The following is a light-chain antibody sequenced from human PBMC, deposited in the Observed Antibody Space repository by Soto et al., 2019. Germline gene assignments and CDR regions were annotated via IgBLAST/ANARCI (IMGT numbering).Light chain of an antibody. CDR3: QQLNSYPIT. CDR2: GAS. Sequence: DIQLTQSPSTLSASVGDRVTITCRASQTISTFLAWYQQKPGKAPHLLIYGASSLQSGVPSRFSGSGSGTEFTLSISSLQPEDFATYYCQQLNSYPITFGQGTRLEIK. J-gene: IGKJ5*01. V-gene: IGKV1-5*01. CDR1: QTISTF.